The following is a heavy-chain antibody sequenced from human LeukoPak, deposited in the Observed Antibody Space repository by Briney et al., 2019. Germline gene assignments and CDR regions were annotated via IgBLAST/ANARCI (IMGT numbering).Heavy chain of an antibody. J-gene: IGHJ4*02. CDR3: ARDPGDSSGYLSQSDY. D-gene: IGHD3-22*01. V-gene: IGHV1-2*02. CDR2: INPNSGDT. Sequence: GASVKVSCKTSGYTFTGYYMRWVRQAPGQGLEWMGWINPNSGDTNYAQKFQGRVTMTRDTSISTAYMELSRLISDDTAVYYCARDPGDSSGYLSQSDYWGQGTLVTVSS. CDR1: GYTFTGYY.